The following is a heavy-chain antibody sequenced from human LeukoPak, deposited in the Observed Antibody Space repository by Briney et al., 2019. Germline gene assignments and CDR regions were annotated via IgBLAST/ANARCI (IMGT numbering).Heavy chain of an antibody. CDR3: ARRIWDSSGYWDH. J-gene: IGHJ4*02. CDR2: ISSSGTYI. D-gene: IGHD3-22*01. Sequence: PGGSLRLSCAASGFTFNSYSMNWVRQAPGKGLEWVSSISSSGTYIYYADSVKGRFTISRDNAKNSLYLQMNSLRAEDTAVYYCARRIWDSSGYWDHWGQGTLVTVSS. CDR1: GFTFNSYS. V-gene: IGHV3-21*01.